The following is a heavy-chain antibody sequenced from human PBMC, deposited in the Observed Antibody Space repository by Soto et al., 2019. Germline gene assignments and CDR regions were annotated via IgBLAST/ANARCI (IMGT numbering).Heavy chain of an antibody. CDR2: IVPKFGAA. CDR1: GGIGSNYA. V-gene: IGHV1-69*06. D-gene: IGHD2-15*01. Sequence: ASVKVSCKASGGIGSNYAISWVRQAPGQGLEWMGGIVPKFGAANYAQSFKGRVTMSVDKSTNSVYMELSSLRSQDTAIYYCAREMTSGYSRTWFDPWGQGTLVTVSS. J-gene: IGHJ5*02. CDR3: AREMTSGYSRTWFDP.